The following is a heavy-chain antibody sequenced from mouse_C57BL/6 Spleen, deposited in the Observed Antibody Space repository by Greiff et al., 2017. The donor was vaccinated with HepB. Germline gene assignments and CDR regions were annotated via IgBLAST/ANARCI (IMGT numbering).Heavy chain of an antibody. CDR1: GYTFTSYW. CDR2: IYPSDSET. CDR3: ARNYGISLFDY. Sequence: QVQLQQPGAELVRPGSSVKLSCKASGYTFTSYWMDWVKQRPGQGLEWIGNIYPSDSETHYNQKFKDKATLTVDKSSSTAYLQLSSLTSEDSAVYYCARNYGISLFDYWGQGTTLTVSS. D-gene: IGHD1-1*01. J-gene: IGHJ2*01. V-gene: IGHV1-61*01.